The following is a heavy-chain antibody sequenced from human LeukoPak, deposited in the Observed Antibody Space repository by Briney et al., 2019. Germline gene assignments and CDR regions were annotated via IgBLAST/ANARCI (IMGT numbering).Heavy chain of an antibody. CDR2: IYYSGST. D-gene: IGHD6-6*01. Sequence: PSETLSLTCTVSGGSISSSSYYWGWIRQPPGKGLEWIGYIYYSGSTNYNPSLKSRVTISVDTSKNQFPLKLSSVTAADTAVYYCARLVAARPTNWFDPWGQGTLVTVSS. V-gene: IGHV4-61*05. CDR3: ARLVAARPTNWFDP. J-gene: IGHJ5*02. CDR1: GGSISSSSYY.